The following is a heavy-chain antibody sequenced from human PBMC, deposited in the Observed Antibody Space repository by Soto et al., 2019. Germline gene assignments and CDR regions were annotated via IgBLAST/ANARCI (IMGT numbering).Heavy chain of an antibody. V-gene: IGHV4-34*01. J-gene: IGHJ4*02. CDR3: ARLHSYGYVRGYFDY. Sequence: SETLSLTCAVYGGSFSGYYWSWIRQPPGKGLEWIGEINHSGSTNYNPSLKSRVTISVDTSKNQFSLKLSSVTAADTAVYYCARLHSYGYVRGYFDYWGQGTLVTVSS. CDR2: INHSGST. D-gene: IGHD5-18*01. CDR1: GGSFSGYY.